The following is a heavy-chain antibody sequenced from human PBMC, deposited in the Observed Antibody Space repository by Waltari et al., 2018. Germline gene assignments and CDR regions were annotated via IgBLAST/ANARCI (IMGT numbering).Heavy chain of an antibody. Sequence: QVQLVQSGAEVKKPGASVTVSCKVSGYTLTDLSIHWVRQAPGQGLEWMGGFDPEDGETIYAQNFQGRVTMSEDTSTDTAYMELSSLRSEDTAVYYCATRIAYYYDSSGYYFNYWGQGSLVTVSS. D-gene: IGHD3-22*01. J-gene: IGHJ4*02. CDR2: FDPEDGET. V-gene: IGHV1-24*01. CDR1: GYTLTDLS. CDR3: ATRIAYYYDSSGYYFNY.